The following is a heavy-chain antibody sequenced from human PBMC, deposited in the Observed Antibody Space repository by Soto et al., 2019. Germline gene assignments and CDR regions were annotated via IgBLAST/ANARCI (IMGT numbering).Heavy chain of an antibody. V-gene: IGHV4-4*07. Sequence: PLEPLSLPYTVFGGSIRSYYWRWILQPAGKVLEWIGRIYTSGSTNYNPSLKSRVTMSVDTSKNQFSLKLSSVTAADTAVYYCASTVVSGWKYFDYWGQGTLATVS. CDR3: ASTVVSGWKYFDY. CDR1: GGSIRSYY. CDR2: IYTSGST. D-gene: IGHD6-19*01. J-gene: IGHJ4*02.